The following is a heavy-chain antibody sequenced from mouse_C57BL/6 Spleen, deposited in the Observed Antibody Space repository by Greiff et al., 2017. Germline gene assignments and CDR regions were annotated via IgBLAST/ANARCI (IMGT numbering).Heavy chain of an antibody. Sequence: QVQLQQPGAELVKPGASVKLSCKASGYTFTSYWMHWVKQRPGQGLDWIGMIHPNSGSINYNEQFKSKATLTVDKSSSTAYMQLSSLTSEDSAVYYCARPVPITTVVADYFGYWGQGTTLTVSS. CDR1: GYTFTSYW. V-gene: IGHV1-64*01. J-gene: IGHJ2*01. CDR2: IHPNSGSI. D-gene: IGHD1-1*01. CDR3: ARPVPITTVVADYFGY.